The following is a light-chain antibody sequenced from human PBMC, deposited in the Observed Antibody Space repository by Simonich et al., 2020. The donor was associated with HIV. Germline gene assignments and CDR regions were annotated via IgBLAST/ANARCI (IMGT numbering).Light chain of an antibody. CDR2: WAS. Sequence: DIVMTQSPASLAVSLGERATINCKSSQRVLSSSNNKNYLAWYQQNPGQPPKLLIYWASTRESGVPDLFSGSGSGTDFTLTINSLQAEDVAVYYCQQFYSTLYTFGQGTKLEIK. CDR1: QRVLSSSNNKNY. CDR3: QQFYSTLYT. J-gene: IGKJ2*01. V-gene: IGKV4-1*01.